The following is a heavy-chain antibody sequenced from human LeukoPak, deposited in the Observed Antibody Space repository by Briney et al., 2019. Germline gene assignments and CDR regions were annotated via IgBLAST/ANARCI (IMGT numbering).Heavy chain of an antibody. D-gene: IGHD1-7*01. Sequence: SETLSLTCSVSGDSMSHYYWSWIRQPPGKGLEWIGYIHYLGSTKYSPSLKSRLTISVDTSKSHFSLRLTSVTAADTAIYYCARTGTTFFDYWGQGSLVTVSS. V-gene: IGHV4-59*01. CDR2: IHYLGST. J-gene: IGHJ4*02. CDR1: GDSMSHYY. CDR3: ARTGTTFFDY.